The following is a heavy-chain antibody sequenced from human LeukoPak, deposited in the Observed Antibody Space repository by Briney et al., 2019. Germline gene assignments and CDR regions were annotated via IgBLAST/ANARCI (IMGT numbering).Heavy chain of an antibody. CDR2: IYSDGTNK. Sequence: GGSLRLSCAAFGFTLNDYWMHCVRQAPGTGPVWVSYIYSDGTNKDYADSVKGRFTIFRDKANKTLYLQMNSLRAEDTAVYYCVRQDSGSYLGGYWGQGTLVTVSS. D-gene: IGHD1-26*01. V-gene: IGHV3-74*01. CDR1: GFTLNDYW. J-gene: IGHJ4*02. CDR3: VRQDSGSYLGGY.